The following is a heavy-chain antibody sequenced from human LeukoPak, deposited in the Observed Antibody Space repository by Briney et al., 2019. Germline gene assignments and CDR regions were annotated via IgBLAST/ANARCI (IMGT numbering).Heavy chain of an antibody. CDR1: GFTFSSYA. D-gene: IGHD3-22*01. Sequence: GGSLRLSCAASGFTFSSYAMHWVRQAPGKGLEWVAVISYDGSNKYYADSVKGRFTISRDNSKNTLYLQMNSLRAEDTAVYYCARIYDSSGYYLYYYYYGMDVWGQGTTVTVSS. V-gene: IGHV3-30*04. CDR2: ISYDGSNK. J-gene: IGHJ6*02. CDR3: ARIYDSSGYYLYYYYYGMDV.